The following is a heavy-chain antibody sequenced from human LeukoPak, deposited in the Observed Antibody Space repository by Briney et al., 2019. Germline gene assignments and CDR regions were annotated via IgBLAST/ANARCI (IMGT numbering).Heavy chain of an antibody. Sequence: GGSLRLSCAASGFAFSDSWMTWIRQAPGKGLEWVAFIKGDGSAKKYVDSVKGRFTISRDNSKNTLYLQMNSLRAEDTAVYYCAKSRSGWSNFDYWGQGTLVTVSS. V-gene: IGHV3-7*03. J-gene: IGHJ4*02. D-gene: IGHD6-19*01. CDR1: GFAFSDSW. CDR3: AKSRSGWSNFDY. CDR2: IKGDGSAK.